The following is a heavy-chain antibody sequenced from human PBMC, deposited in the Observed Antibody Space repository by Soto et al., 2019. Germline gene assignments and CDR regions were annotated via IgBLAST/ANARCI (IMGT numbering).Heavy chain of an antibody. J-gene: IGHJ4*02. V-gene: IGHV4-59*01. Sequence: SATLSLTYTVSGVYISSYYWIWIRQPPGKGLGWIGYIYYSGSTNYNPSLKSRVTISVDTSKNQFSLKLSSVTAADTAVYYCARETPYYYDSSGYYGPRVFDYWGQGTLVTVSS. D-gene: IGHD3-22*01. CDR2: IYYSGST. CDR3: ARETPYYYDSSGYYGPRVFDY. CDR1: GVYISSYY.